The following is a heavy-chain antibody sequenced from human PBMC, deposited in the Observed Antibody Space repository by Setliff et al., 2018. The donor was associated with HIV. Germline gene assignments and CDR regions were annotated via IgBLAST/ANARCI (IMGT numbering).Heavy chain of an antibody. Sequence: SETLSLTCTVSGGSISSNSYYWGWIRQPPGKGLEWIGTIYDSGTTHFSRVNTYYNPSLTSSVTMSGDTSKNHFSLRLSSVTAADTAVYYCARHFDISGYLGDAFDIWGQGTMVTVSS. CDR3: ARHFDISGYLGDAFDI. CDR1: GGSISSNSYY. V-gene: IGHV4-39*01. J-gene: IGHJ3*02. CDR2: IYDSGTTHFSRVNT. D-gene: IGHD3-22*01.